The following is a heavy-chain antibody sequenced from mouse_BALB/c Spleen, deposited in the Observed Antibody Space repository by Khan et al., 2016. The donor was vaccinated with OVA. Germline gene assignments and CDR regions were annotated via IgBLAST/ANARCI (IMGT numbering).Heavy chain of an antibody. D-gene: IGHD2-2*01. V-gene: IGHV1S135*01. CDR1: GYSFTSYY. CDR3: TRHGYVAWFSY. CDR2: IDPFSGTT. Sequence: VQLKQSGPEVMKPGASVKISCKASGYSFTSYYIHWVIQSHGKSLEWIGYIDPFSGTTTYNQKFKGKATLTVDKSSSTAYIHLRNLTFEDSAVCYCTRHGYVAWFSYWGQGTLVTVSA. J-gene: IGHJ3*01.